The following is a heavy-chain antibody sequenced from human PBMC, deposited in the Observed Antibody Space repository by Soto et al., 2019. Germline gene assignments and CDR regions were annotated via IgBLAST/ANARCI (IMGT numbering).Heavy chain of an antibody. CDR1: GYTLSSHA. V-gene: IGHV1-3*01. D-gene: IGHD3-3*01. J-gene: IGHJ4*02. CDR3: ARDGARIAVFGVVYYFDY. CDR2: INAGNGDT. Sequence: ASVKVSCKASGYTLSSHAIHWVRQAPGQRLEWMGWINAGNGDTNYSQKFQGRVAITTDTSASSAYLKLSTLRSEDTAVYYCARDGARIAVFGVVYYFDYWGQGTVVTVSS.